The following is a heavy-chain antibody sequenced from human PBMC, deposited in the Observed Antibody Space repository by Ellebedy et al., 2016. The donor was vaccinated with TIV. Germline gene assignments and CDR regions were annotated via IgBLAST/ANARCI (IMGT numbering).Heavy chain of an antibody. Sequence: GESLKISCAAWGFSFSNFWMSWVRQAPGKGLEWVAHIKTDGSETYYVDSVNGRFTISRDNAKNSLYLQMNSLRVEDTAVYYCARSRYPGARSSFDSWGQGTLVTVSS. CDR1: GFSFSNFW. CDR2: IKTDGSET. CDR3: ARSRYPGARSSFDS. V-gene: IGHV3-7*01. D-gene: IGHD6-6*01. J-gene: IGHJ4*02.